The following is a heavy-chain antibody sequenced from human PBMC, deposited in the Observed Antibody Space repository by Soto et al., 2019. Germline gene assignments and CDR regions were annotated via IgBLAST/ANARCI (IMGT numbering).Heavy chain of an antibody. CDR2: IDPSESFT. CDR1: GYRFSHYW. Sequence: PGESLKVSWTGSGYRFSHYWNRWVRQFPGKGLEWMGRIDPSESFTNYSPPFQGHVTISGEKSISTADLQWSSLKASETAMYFCARHRIVVAIRGFEAWGLGTRDTVPS. D-gene: IGHD2-2*01. J-gene: IGHJ5*02. CDR3: ARHRIVVAIRGFEA. V-gene: IGHV5-10-1*01.